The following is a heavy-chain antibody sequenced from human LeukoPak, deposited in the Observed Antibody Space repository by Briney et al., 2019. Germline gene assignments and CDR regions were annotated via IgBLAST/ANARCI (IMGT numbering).Heavy chain of an antibody. J-gene: IGHJ4*02. CDR1: GYTFSDYY. V-gene: IGHV1-2*02. Sequence: GASVKVSCKASGYTFSDYYIHWVRQAPGQGLEWMGWINPTSGGTTYAQKFQGRVTMTRDTSISTVYMELTRLRSDDTAVYYCARGGPIYSSSSAPFDYWGQGTLVTVSS. CDR2: INPTSGGT. CDR3: ARGGPIYSSSSAPFDY. D-gene: IGHD6-6*01.